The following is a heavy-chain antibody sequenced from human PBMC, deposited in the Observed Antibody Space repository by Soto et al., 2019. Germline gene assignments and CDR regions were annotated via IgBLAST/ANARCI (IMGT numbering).Heavy chain of an antibody. CDR3: ARVIAARLVWFDP. D-gene: IGHD6-6*01. V-gene: IGHV4-34*01. Sequence: SETLSLTCAVYGGSFSGYYWSWIRQPPGKGLEWIGEINHSGSTNYNPSLKSRVTISVDTSKNQFSLKLSSVTAADTAVYYCARVIAARLVWFDPWGQGTLVTVSS. J-gene: IGHJ5*02. CDR1: GGSFSGYY. CDR2: INHSGST.